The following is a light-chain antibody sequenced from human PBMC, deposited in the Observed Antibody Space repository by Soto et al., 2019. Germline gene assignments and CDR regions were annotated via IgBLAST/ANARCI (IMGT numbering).Light chain of an antibody. CDR2: PAS. Sequence: SQITKKPSSLSASVGDRVTITCRSSQSISSYLNWYQQKPGKAPKLLIYPASSLQSGVPSRFSGSGSGTDFTLTISSLQPEEFATYYCQQSYSTPRTFGGGT. CDR1: QSISSY. CDR3: QQSYSTPRT. V-gene: IGKV1-39*01. J-gene: IGKJ4*01.